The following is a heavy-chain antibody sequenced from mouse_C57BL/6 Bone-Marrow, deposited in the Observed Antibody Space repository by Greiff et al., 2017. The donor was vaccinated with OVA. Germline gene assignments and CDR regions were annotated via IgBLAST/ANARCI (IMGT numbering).Heavy chain of an antibody. CDR3: ARGMGSWFAY. J-gene: IGHJ3*01. CDR2: INPNNGGT. Sequence: VQLQQSGPELVKPGASVKISCKASGYTFTDYYMNWVKQSHGKSLEWIGDINPNNGGTSYNQKIKGKATLTVDKSSSTAYMELRSLTSEDSAVYYCARGMGSWFAYWGQGTLVTVSA. V-gene: IGHV1-26*01. D-gene: IGHD2-3*01. CDR1: GYTFTDYY.